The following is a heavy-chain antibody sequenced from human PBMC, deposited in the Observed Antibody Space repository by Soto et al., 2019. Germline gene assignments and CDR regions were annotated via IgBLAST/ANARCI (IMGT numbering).Heavy chain of an antibody. CDR2: ISSSSSTI. CDR1: GFIFSSYS. V-gene: IGHV3-48*02. J-gene: IGHJ4*02. D-gene: IGHD2-2*01. CDR3: ARDRVVLVPAAASFDY. Sequence: PGGSLRLSCAASGFIFSSYSMNWVRQAPGKGLEWVSYISSSSSTIYYADSVKGRFTISRDNAKNSLYLQMNSLRDEDTAVYYCARDRVVLVPAAASFDYWGQGTLVTVSS.